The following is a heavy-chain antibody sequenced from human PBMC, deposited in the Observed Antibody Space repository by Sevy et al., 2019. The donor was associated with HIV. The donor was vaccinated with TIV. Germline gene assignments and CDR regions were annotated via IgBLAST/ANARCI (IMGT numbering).Heavy chain of an antibody. D-gene: IGHD3-10*01. CDR3: ARPYGSGSWEAFDI. CDR1: GFTFSTYT. Sequence: GGSLRLYCAASGFTFSTYTMNWVRQAPGKGLEWVSSISSSSNYIYYADSVKGRFTISRDNAKNSLYLQMNSLRAEDTAVYYCARPYGSGSWEAFDIWGQGTMVTVSS. V-gene: IGHV3-21*01. CDR2: ISSSSNYI. J-gene: IGHJ3*02.